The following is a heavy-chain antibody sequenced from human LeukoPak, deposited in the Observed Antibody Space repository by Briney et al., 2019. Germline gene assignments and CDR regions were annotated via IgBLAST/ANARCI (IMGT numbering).Heavy chain of an antibody. J-gene: IGHJ4*02. CDR2: IHPGDSDT. Sequence: GESLKISCKGSGYSFTNYWIGWVRQMPGKGLEWMGIIHPGDSDTRYSPSFQGQVTISAEKSISTAYLQWSSLKASDTALHYCASRKKGMATAGFDYWGQGTLVTVSS. CDR3: ASRKKGMATAGFDY. V-gene: IGHV5-51*01. CDR1: GYSFTNYW. D-gene: IGHD5-24*01.